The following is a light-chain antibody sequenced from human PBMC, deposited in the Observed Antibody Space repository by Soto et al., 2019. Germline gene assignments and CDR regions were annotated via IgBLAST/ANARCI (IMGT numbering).Light chain of an antibody. CDR1: QSLLHSDGKPS. CDR3: KQSIQFPRT. CDR2: EVS. Sequence: DIVMTQTPLSLSVTPGQPASISCNSSQSLLHSDGKPSLYWYLQKPGQPTQLLIYEVSTRFSGVPDRFSGSGAGTVFTLKISRVEAEDVGVYYCKQSIQFPRTFGQGTKVEIK. V-gene: IGKV2D-29*01. J-gene: IGKJ1*01.